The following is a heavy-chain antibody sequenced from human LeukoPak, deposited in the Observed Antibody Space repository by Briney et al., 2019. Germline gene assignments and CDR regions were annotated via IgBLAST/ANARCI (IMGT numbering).Heavy chain of an antibody. CDR2: ISSSGSTI. J-gene: IGHJ3*02. D-gene: IGHD3-22*01. CDR1: GYTFGDYG. V-gene: IGHV3-48*04. Sequence: PGGSLRLSCAASGYTFGDYGMNWVRQAPGEGLEWVSYISSSGSTILYADSVKGRFTISRDNAKNSLYLQMNSLRAEDTAVYYCARDHYYDSSGYIPAGDAFDIWGQGTVVTVSS. CDR3: ARDHYYDSSGYIPAGDAFDI.